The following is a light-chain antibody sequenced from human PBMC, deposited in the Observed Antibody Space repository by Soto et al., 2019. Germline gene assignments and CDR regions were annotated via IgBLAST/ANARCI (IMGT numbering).Light chain of an antibody. V-gene: IGKV1-6*01. Sequence: AIQMTQSPSSLSASVGDRVTITCRASQGIRNDLGWYQQKPGKAPKLLIYAASSLQSGVPSRFSGSGSGTDFTLTISSLQAEDVAVYYCQQYYSIPFTFGQGTKLEI. CDR3: QQYYSIPFT. J-gene: IGKJ2*01. CDR1: QGIRND. CDR2: AAS.